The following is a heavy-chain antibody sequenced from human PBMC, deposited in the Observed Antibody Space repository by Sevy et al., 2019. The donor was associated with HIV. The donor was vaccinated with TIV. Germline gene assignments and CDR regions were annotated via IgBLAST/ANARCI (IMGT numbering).Heavy chain of an antibody. D-gene: IGHD6-13*01. CDR2: ISSSSSYI. J-gene: IGHJ4*02. V-gene: IGHV3-21*01. Sequence: GGSLRLSCAASGFIFSSYSMNWVRQAPGKGLEWVSSISSSSSYIYYADSVKGRFTISRDNAKNSLYLQMNSLRAEDTAVYYCARESDSRWSTPDYRGQGTLVTVSS. CDR1: GFIFSSYS. CDR3: ARESDSRWSTPDY.